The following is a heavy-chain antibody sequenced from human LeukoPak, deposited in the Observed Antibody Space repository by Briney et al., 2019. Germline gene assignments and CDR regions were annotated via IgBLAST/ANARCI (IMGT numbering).Heavy chain of an antibody. CDR2: IKQDGGEK. V-gene: IGHV3-7*01. J-gene: IGHJ4*02. CDR1: GFTFSTYW. CDR3: ARTRTDYYGSGSYYRMGYYFDY. D-gene: IGHD3-10*01. Sequence: PGGSLRLSCVASGFTFSTYWMTWVRQAPGKGLEWVASIKQDGGEKYFVDSMKGRFSISRDNAKNSLYLQMNSLRAEDTAIYYCARTRTDYYGSGSYYRMGYYFDYWGQGTLVTVSS.